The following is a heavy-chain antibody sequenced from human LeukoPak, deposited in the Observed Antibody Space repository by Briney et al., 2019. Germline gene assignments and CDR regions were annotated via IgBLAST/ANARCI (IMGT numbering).Heavy chain of an antibody. CDR1: GFTFSSYA. J-gene: IGHJ4*02. CDR2: ISGSGGST. Sequence: GGSLRLSCAASGFTFSSYAMSWVRHAPGKGLEWVSAISGSGGSTYYADSVKGRLTISRDNSKHTLYLQMNSLRAEDTAVYYCAKDTGIAVAGPPLHWGQGTLVTVSS. CDR3: AKDTGIAVAGPPLH. D-gene: IGHD6-19*01. V-gene: IGHV3-23*01.